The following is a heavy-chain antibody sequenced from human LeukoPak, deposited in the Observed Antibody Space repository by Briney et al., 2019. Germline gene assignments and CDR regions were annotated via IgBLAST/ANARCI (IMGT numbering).Heavy chain of an antibody. V-gene: IGHV3-21*01. J-gene: IGHJ5*02. CDR1: GFTFSRSS. D-gene: IGHD6-13*01. CDR2: ISSGSSYI. Sequence: GGSLRLSCAASGFTFSRSSMNWVRQAPGKGLEWVSSISSGSSYIYYADSVKGRFTISRDNAKNSLYLQMNSLRAEDTAVYYCARGYSSSLGWFDPWREKTGLTVSS. CDR3: ARGYSSSLGWFDP.